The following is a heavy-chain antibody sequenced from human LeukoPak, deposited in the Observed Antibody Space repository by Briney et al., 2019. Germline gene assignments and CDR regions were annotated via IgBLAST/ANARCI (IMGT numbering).Heavy chain of an antibody. CDR2: IYYSGST. D-gene: IGHD6-13*01. CDR1: GVSISSYY. J-gene: IGHJ3*01. Sequence: SDALSLTCTVSGVSISSYYWSWIRQPPGKGLEWIGYIYYSGSTNYSPSLKSRVTISLDTSKNQFSLKLSSVTAADTAVYYCARHDGSSWYYAFDVWGQGTMVTVSS. V-gene: IGHV4-59*08. CDR3: ARHDGSSWYYAFDV.